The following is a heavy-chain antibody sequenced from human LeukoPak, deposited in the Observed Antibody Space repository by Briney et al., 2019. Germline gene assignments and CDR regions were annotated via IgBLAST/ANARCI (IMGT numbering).Heavy chain of an antibody. CDR2: ISSSGSTI. J-gene: IGHJ6*03. CDR3: ARVGYSYGYPYYYYYYMDV. V-gene: IGHV3-48*03. CDR1: GFTFSSYE. Sequence: GGSLRLSCAASGFTFSSYEMNWVRQAPGKGLEWVSYISSSGSTIYYADSVKGRFTISRDNGKNSLYLQMNSLRAEDTAVYYCARVGYSYGYPYYYYYYMDVWGKGTTVTVSS. D-gene: IGHD5-18*01.